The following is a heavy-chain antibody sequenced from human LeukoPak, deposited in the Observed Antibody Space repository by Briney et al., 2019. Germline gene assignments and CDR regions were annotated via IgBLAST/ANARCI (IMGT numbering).Heavy chain of an antibody. J-gene: IGHJ6*02. CDR3: ARDAAAAGYYYYGMDV. V-gene: IGHV4-59*01. CDR1: GGSISSYY. CDR2: IYYSGST. Sequence: SETLSLTCTVSGGSISSYYWSWIRQPPGKGLEWIGYIYYSGSTNYNPSLKSRVAISVDTSKNQFSLKLSSVTAADTAVYYCARDAAAAGYYYYGMDVWGQGTTVTVSS. D-gene: IGHD6-13*01.